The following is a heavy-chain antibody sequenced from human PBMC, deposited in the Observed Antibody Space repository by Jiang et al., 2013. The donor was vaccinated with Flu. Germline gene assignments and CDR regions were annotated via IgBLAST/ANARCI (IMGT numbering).Heavy chain of an antibody. J-gene: IGHJ5*02. V-gene: IGHV4-59*01. CDR1: GGSISSYY. CDR2: IYYSGST. CDR3: AREGSYYNGAFYNWFDP. Sequence: GPGLVKPSETLSLTCTVSGGSISSYYWSWIRQPPGKGLEWIGYIYYSGSTNYNPSLKSRVTISVDTSKNQFSLKLSSVTAADTAVYYCAREGSYYNGAFYNWFDPWGQGTLVTVSS. D-gene: IGHD3-10*01.